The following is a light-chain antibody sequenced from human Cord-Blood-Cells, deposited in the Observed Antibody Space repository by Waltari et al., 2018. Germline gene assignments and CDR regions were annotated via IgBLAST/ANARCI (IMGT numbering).Light chain of an antibody. V-gene: IGLV1-47*01. CDR2: RNK. Sequence: VLTQPPSASGTPGQRVTISRSGSSSNIGSNYVYWYQQRPGTAPRLLIYRNKPRPSGVPDRFSGSKSGTSASLAISGLRSEDEADYYCAAWDDSLSGPVFGRGTKLTVL. J-gene: IGLJ3*02. CDR3: AAWDDSLSGPV. CDR1: SSNIGSNY.